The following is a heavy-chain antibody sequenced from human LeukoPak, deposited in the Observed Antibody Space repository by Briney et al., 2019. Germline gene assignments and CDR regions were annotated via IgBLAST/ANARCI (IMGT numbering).Heavy chain of an antibody. J-gene: IGHJ4*02. D-gene: IGHD5-12*01. CDR1: GFTFSGYG. CDR2: ISGSAVYT. V-gene: IGHV3-23*01. CDR3: AKEGYSGYDFAGDYYFDY. Sequence: GGSLRLSCAASGFTFSGYGMSWVGQAPGKRLEWVSAISGSAVYTYYADCVKGRFTISRDNSKNTLYLQMNSLRAEDTAVYYCAKEGYSGYDFAGDYYFDYWGQGTLVTVSS.